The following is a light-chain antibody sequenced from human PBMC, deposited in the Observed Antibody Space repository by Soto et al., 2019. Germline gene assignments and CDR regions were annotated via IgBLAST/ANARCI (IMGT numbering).Light chain of an antibody. CDR2: QDN. V-gene: IGLV6-57*03. CDR3: QSYDSSTHWV. CDR1: SGSIASNY. J-gene: IGLJ3*02. Sequence: NFMLTQPHSVSESPGKTVTTSCTRSSGSIASNYVQWYQQRPGSAPTTVIYQDNQRPSGVPDRFSGSIDSSSNSASLTISGLKTEDEADYYCQSYDSSTHWVFGGGTQLTVL.